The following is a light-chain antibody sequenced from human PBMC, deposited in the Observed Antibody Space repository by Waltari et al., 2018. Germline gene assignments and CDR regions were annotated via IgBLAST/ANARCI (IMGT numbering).Light chain of an antibody. V-gene: IGLV1-47*01. CDR1: SSNIGPYS. Sequence: QSVLTQPPSTSGTPGQRVTIPCSGSSSNIGPYSVYCYNPLPGTAPKLLIYRNNQRPSGVPDRFSGSKSGTSASLAISGLRSEDEADYYCATWDDSLTAWVFGGGTKLTVL. J-gene: IGLJ3*02. CDR3: ATWDDSLTAWV. CDR2: RNN.